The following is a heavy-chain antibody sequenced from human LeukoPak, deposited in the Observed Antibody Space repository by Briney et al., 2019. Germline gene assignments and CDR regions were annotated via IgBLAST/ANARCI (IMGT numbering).Heavy chain of an antibody. V-gene: IGHV4-30-2*01. Sequence: SETLSLTCAVSGGSISSGGYSWSWIRQPPGTGLEWIGYIYHSGSTYYNPSLKSRVTISVDRSKNQFSLKLGSVTAADTAVYYCATASGGLWSSDDDAFDIWGQGTMVTVSS. J-gene: IGHJ3*02. CDR1: GGSISSGGYS. D-gene: IGHD5-18*01. CDR2: IYHSGST. CDR3: ATASGGLWSSDDDAFDI.